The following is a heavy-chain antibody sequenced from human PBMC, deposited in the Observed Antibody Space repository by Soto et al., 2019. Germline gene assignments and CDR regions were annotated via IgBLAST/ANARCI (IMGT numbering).Heavy chain of an antibody. CDR1: GGSISSSNW. V-gene: IGHV4-4*02. D-gene: IGHD3-22*01. J-gene: IGHJ3*02. CDR3: ARDGNYYDTSGLAFDI. Sequence: SETLSLTCAVSGGSISSSNWWSWVRQPPGKGLEWIGEIYHSGSTNYNPSLKSRVTISVDKSKNQFSLKLSSVTAADTAVYYCARDGNYYDTSGLAFDIWGQGXMVTVSS. CDR2: IYHSGST.